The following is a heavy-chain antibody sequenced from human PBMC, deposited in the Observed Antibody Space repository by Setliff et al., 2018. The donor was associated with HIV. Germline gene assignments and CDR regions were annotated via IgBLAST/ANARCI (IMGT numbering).Heavy chain of an antibody. J-gene: IGHJ4*02. V-gene: IGHV4-59*02. CDR3: ARDAGPHYGSGPPLEY. D-gene: IGHD3-10*01. CDR1: GGSVNDFY. Sequence: PSETLSLTCTVSGGSVNDFYCNWIRQPPGKGPEWIGYIHSSGSTIYNPSLKSRLTMSIDTSKNQFSLKLSSVTATDTAVYYCARDAGPHYGSGPPLEYWGQGIQVTVSS. CDR2: IHSSGST.